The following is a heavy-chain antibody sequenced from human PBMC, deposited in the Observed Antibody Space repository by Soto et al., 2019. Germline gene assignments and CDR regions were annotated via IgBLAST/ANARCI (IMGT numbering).Heavy chain of an antibody. Sequence: QVQLVQSGAEVKKPGSSVKVSCKDSGGTFSSNAISWVRQAPGQGLEWMGGIVPLFGTPTYAQKFQGRVTVIADESTSTAYMELSSLRSADTAVYYCARGRRGYGAPKFMGYFDLWGRGTLVTVSS. V-gene: IGHV1-69*01. CDR1: GGTFSSNA. D-gene: IGHD4-17*01. CDR2: IVPLFGTP. CDR3: ARGRRGYGAPKFMGYFDL. J-gene: IGHJ2*01.